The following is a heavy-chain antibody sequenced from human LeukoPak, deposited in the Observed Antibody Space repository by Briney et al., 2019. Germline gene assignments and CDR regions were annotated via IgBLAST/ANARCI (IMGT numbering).Heavy chain of an antibody. V-gene: IGHV3-21*01. CDR3: AVMVRGVFFDY. D-gene: IGHD3-10*01. CDR2: ISSSSYI. Sequence: GGSLRLSCAASGFTFSSYSMNWVRQAPGKGLEWVSSISSSSYIYYADSVKGRFTISRDNAKNSLYLQMNSLRAEDTAVYYCAVMVRGVFFDYWGQGTLVTVSS. J-gene: IGHJ4*02. CDR1: GFTFSSYS.